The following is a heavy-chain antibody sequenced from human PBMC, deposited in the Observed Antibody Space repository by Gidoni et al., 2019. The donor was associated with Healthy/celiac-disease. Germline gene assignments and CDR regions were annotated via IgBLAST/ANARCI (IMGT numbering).Heavy chain of an antibody. CDR1: GFTFRSYG. CDR2: IWYDGSNK. J-gene: IGHJ6*02. D-gene: IGHD6-19*01. Sequence: QVQLVESGGGVVQPGRSLRLSCAASGFTFRSYGMPWVRQAPGKGMEWVAVIWYDGSNKYYADSVKGRFTISRDNSKNTLYLQMNSLRAEDTAVYYCARDPGYSSGWYLGDYYYYYGMDVWGQGTTVTVSS. CDR3: ARDPGYSSGWYLGDYYYYYGMDV. V-gene: IGHV3-33*01.